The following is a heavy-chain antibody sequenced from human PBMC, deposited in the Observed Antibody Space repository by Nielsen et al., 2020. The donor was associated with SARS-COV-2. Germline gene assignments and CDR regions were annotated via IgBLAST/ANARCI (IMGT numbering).Heavy chain of an antibody. Sequence: GESLKISCAASGFTFNIYAMAWVRRAPGRGLEWVSGTSASGASTYYADSVKGRFSISRDNSRNTLYLQMNSLRAEDTAVYYCAKDKSGWYDGNWFDPWGQGTLVTVSS. D-gene: IGHD6-19*01. V-gene: IGHV3-23*01. CDR3: AKDKSGWYDGNWFDP. J-gene: IGHJ5*02. CDR2: TSASGAST. CDR1: GFTFNIYA.